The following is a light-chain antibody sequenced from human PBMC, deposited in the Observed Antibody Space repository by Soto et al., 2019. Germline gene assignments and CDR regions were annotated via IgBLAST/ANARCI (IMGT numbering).Light chain of an antibody. CDR2: GAS. V-gene: IGKV3-20*01. J-gene: IGKJ2*01. CDR3: QQYGSSPPYT. Sequence: EIVLTQSPGTLSLSPGERATLSCRASQSVSSSYLAWYQQKPGQAPRLLIYGASSRATGIPDRFSGSGSGTDFPLTISRLEPEDFAVYYCQQYGSSPPYTFGQGTKLESK. CDR1: QSVSSSY.